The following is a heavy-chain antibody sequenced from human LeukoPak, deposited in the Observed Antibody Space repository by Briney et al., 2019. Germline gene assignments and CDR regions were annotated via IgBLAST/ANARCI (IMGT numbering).Heavy chain of an antibody. CDR2: IIPIFGTA. Sequence: ASVKVSCKASGGTFSSYAISWVRQAPGQGLEWMGRIIPIFGTANYAQKFQGRVTITTDESTSTAYMELSSLRSEDTAVYYCARDFGSSWYRNGGYYFDYWGQGTLVTVSS. V-gene: IGHV1-69*05. CDR1: GGTFSSYA. J-gene: IGHJ4*02. CDR3: ARDFGSSWYRNGGYYFDY. D-gene: IGHD6-13*01.